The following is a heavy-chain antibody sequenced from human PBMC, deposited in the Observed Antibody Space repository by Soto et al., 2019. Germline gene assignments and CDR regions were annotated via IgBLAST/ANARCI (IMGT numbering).Heavy chain of an antibody. D-gene: IGHD2-2*01. CDR2: IKQDGSEK. CDR1: GFTFSSCW. Sequence: GGSLRLSCAASGFTFSSCWMNWVRQAPGKGLEWVANIKQDGSEKYYVDSVKGRFTISRDNAKNSLYVQMNSLRAEDTAVYYCARSYCTSSSYFSLHMDVWGRGTTVTVSS. J-gene: IGHJ6*03. CDR3: ARSYCTSSSYFSLHMDV. V-gene: IGHV3-7*01.